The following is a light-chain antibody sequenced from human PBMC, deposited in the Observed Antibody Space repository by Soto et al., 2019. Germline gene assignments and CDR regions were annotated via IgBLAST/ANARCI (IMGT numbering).Light chain of an antibody. Sequence: DISLTQSPSFLSASVGDRVTITCRASQGSSSNLAWYQQKPGKAPKLLIYAASTLLSGVPSRFSGSGSGTEFTLSISSLQPDDFATYYCQQYNSNWTFGQGTKVDIK. CDR1: QGSSSN. V-gene: IGKV1-9*01. CDR3: QQYNSNWT. CDR2: AAS. J-gene: IGKJ1*01.